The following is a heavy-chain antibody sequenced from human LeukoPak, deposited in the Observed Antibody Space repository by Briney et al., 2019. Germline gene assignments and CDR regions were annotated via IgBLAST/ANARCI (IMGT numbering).Heavy chain of an antibody. D-gene: IGHD3-22*01. J-gene: IGHJ4*02. CDR1: GGTFSSYA. CDR2: IIPIFGTA. V-gene: IGHV1-69*13. Sequence: SVKVSCKASGGTFSSYAISWVRPAPGQGLEWMGGIIPIFGTANYAQKFQGRVTITADESTSTAYMELSSLRSEDTAVYYCARELCYYDSSGYCPPYFDYWGQGTLVTVSS. CDR3: ARELCYYDSSGYCPPYFDY.